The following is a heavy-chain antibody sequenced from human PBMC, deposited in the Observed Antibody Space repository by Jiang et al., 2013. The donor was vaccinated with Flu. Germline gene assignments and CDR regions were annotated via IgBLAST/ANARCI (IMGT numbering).Heavy chain of an antibody. CDR3: AREKVEYSSSSRGALVLPDV. CDR1: GYTFTGYY. Sequence: QVQLVESGAEVKKPGASVKVSCKASGYTFTGYYMHWVRQAPGQGLEWMGWINPNSGGTNYAQKFQGRVTMTRDTSISTAYMELSRLRSDDTAVYYCAREKVEYSSSSRGALVLPDVWGQGTTVTVSS. V-gene: IGHV1-2*02. CDR2: INPNSGGT. D-gene: IGHD6-6*01. J-gene: IGHJ6*02.